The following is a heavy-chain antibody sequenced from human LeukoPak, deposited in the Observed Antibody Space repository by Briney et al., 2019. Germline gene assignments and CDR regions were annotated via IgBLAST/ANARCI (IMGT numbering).Heavy chain of an antibody. CDR2: IYTSGST. V-gene: IGHV4-61*02. D-gene: IGHD3-10*01. CDR3: ARGRGLWFGELTPFFDY. CDR1: GGSISSSSYY. J-gene: IGHJ4*02. Sequence: PSETLSLTCTVSGGSISSSSYYWSWIRQPAGKGLEWIGRIYTSGSTNYNPSLKSRVTMSVDTSKNQFSLKLSSVTAADTAVYYCARGRGLWFGELTPFFDYWGQGTLVTVSS.